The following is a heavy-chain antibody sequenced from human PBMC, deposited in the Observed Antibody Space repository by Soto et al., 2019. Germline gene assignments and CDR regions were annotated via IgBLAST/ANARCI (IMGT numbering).Heavy chain of an antibody. CDR1: GFSFSKYA. D-gene: IGHD6-13*01. CDR3: ARRGVSSNTWYYFDY. CDR2: VGGSGST. Sequence: GGSLRLSCAASGFSFSKYAMSWVRQAPGKGLEWVSNVGGSGSTYYADSVKGRFTISRDDSKSTLSLQMDSLRAEDTAVYYCARRGVSSNTWYYFDYWGQGTLVTVSS. V-gene: IGHV3-23*01. J-gene: IGHJ4*02.